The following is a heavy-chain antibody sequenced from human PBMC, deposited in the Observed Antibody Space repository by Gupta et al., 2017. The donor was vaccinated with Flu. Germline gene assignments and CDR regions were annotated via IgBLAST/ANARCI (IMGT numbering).Heavy chain of an antibody. V-gene: IGHV3-15*01. J-gene: IGHJ4*02. CDR2: IKSKTDGGTT. CDR1: GFTFSNAW. Sequence: EVQLVESGGGLVKPGGSLRLSCAASGFTFSNAWMSWVRQAPGKGLEWVGRIKSKTDGGTTDYAAPVKGRFTIPRDDSKNTLYLQMNSLKXEXTAVYYXTTGGYCSSTSCFWGQGTLVTVSS. CDR3: TTGGYCSSTSCF. D-gene: IGHD2-2*01.